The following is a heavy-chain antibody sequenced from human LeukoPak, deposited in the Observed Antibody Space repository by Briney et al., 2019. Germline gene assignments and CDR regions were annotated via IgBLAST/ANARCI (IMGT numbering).Heavy chain of an antibody. D-gene: IGHD1-26*01. J-gene: IGHJ4*02. Sequence: SETLSLTCTVSGGSISSYYWSWIRQPPGKGPEWIGYIYYSGSPNYNPSLKSRVTISVDTSKNQFSLKLSSVTAADTAVYYCARHREASLTDYWGQGTLVTVSS. CDR1: GGSISSYY. CDR2: IYYSGSP. CDR3: ARHREASLTDY. V-gene: IGHV4-59*08.